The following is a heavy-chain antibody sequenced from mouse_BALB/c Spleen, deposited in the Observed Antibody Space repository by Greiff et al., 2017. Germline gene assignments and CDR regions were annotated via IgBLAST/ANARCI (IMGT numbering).Heavy chain of an antibody. D-gene: IGHD1-2*01. CDR2: ISSGGSYT. Sequence: EVKLMESGGGLVKPGGSLKLSCAASGFTFSSYAMSWVRQSPEKRLEWVAEISSGGSYTYYPDTVTGRFTISRDNAKNTLYLEMSSLRSEDTAMYYCARDYGYGDYWGQGTSVTVSS. CDR3: ARDYGYGDY. V-gene: IGHV5-9-4*01. CDR1: GFTFSSYA. J-gene: IGHJ4*01.